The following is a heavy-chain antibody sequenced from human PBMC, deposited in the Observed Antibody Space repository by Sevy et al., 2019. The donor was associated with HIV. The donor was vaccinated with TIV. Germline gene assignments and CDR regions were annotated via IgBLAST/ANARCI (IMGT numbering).Heavy chain of an antibody. CDR2: ISSSSYI. CDR3: ARAYDYYDSSGYYLY. J-gene: IGHJ4*02. CDR1: GFTFSSYS. D-gene: IGHD3-22*01. V-gene: IGHV3-21*01. Sequence: GGSLRLSCAASGFTFSSYSMNWVRQAPGKGLEWVSSISSSSYIYYADSVKGRFTISRDNAKNSLYLQMNSLRAEDTAVYYCARAYDYYDSSGYYLYWGQGTLVTVSS.